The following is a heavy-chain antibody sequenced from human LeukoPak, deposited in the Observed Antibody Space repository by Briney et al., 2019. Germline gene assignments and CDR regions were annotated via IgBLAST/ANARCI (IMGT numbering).Heavy chain of an antibody. V-gene: IGHV4-61*02. CDR2: IYTSGST. D-gene: IGHD6-13*01. CDR1: GSSISSGSYY. Sequence: SQTLSLTCTVSGSSISSGSYYWSWIRQLAGKGLEWIGRIYTSGSTNYNPSLKSRVTISVDTSKNQFSLKLSSVTAADAAVYYCARVSIAAAPRSVFDYWGQGTLVTVSS. CDR3: ARVSIAAAPRSVFDY. J-gene: IGHJ4*02.